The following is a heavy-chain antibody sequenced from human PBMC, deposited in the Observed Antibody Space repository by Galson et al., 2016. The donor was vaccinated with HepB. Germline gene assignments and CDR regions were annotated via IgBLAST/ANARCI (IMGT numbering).Heavy chain of an antibody. Sequence: SLRLSCAASGFIFSIYAMSWVRQAPGKGLEWVSSISGGADSRCYADSVKGRFTISRDNSKNTLYLQMHSLGAEDTAVYYCATILGYCRGGSCYRDYWGQGTLVTVSS. CDR2: ISGGADSR. CDR1: GFIFSIYA. D-gene: IGHD2-15*01. V-gene: IGHV3-23*01. J-gene: IGHJ4*02. CDR3: ATILGYCRGGSCYRDY.